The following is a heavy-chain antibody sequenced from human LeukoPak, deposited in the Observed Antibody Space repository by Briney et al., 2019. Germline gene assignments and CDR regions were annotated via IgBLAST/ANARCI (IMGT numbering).Heavy chain of an antibody. J-gene: IGHJ4*02. CDR3: VRVGNADY. Sequence: GGSLRLSCAASGFTFSSYWMHWVRQAPGKGLVWVSRIKTDGSFTSYADSVKGRFTISRDNAKNTVYLQMNSLRPEDTAVYYCVRVGNADYWGQGTLVTVSS. CDR2: IKTDGSFT. CDR1: GFTFSSYW. V-gene: IGHV3-74*01.